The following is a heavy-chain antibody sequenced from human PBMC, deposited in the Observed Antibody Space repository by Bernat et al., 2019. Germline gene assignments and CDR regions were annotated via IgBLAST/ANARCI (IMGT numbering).Heavy chain of an antibody. V-gene: IGHV3-21*05. CDR3: ASGSGSYYSSGWELDD. J-gene: IGHJ4*02. CDR2: ISSSSSYI. CDR1: GFTFSSYS. D-gene: IGHD3-10*01. Sequence: EVQLVESGGGLVKPGGSLRLSCAASGFTFSSYSMNWVRQAPGKGLEWVSYISSSSSYIYYADSVKGRFTISRDNAKNSLYLQMNSLRAEDTAVYYCASGSGSYYSSGWELDDWGQGTLVTVSS.